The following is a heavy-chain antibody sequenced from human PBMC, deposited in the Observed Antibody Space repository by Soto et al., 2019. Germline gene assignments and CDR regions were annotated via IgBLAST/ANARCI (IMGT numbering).Heavy chain of an antibody. D-gene: IGHD3-10*01. CDR1: GCSISSSSYY. CDR2: IYYSGST. J-gene: IGHJ5*02. CDR3: ARKGYGSGSYSWFDP. V-gene: IGHV4-39*01. Sequence: PSETLSLTCTVSGCSISSSSYYWGWIRQPPGKGLEWIGSIYYSGSTYYNPSLKSRVTISVDTSKNQFSLKLSSVTAADTAVYYCARKGYGSGSYSWFDPWGQGTLVTVSS.